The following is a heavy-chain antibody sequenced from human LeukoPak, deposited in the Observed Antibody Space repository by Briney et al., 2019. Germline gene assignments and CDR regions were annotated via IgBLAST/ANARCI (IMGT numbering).Heavy chain of an antibody. J-gene: IGHJ4*02. CDR1: GGSFSGYY. D-gene: IGHD3-22*01. CDR3: ARVTMKVVVIDY. V-gene: IGHV4-34*01. Sequence: SETLSLTCAVYGGSFSGYYWSWIRQPPGKGLEWIGEINHSGSTNYNPSLKSRVTISVDTSKNQFSLKLSSVTAADTAVYYCARVTMKVVVIDYWGQGTLVTVSS. CDR2: INHSGST.